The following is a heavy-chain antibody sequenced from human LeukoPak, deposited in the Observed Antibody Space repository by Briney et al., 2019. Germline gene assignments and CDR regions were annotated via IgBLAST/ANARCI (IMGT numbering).Heavy chain of an antibody. D-gene: IGHD3-3*01. CDR1: GGTFSSYA. CDR2: IIPIFGTA. CDR3: AREGTIFGVVKSFDY. Sequence: ASVKVSCKASGGTFSSYAISWVRQAPGQGLEWMGGIIPIFGTANYAQKFQGRVTITADESTSTAYMELSSLRSEDTAVYYCAREGTIFGVVKSFDYWGQGTLVTVSS. J-gene: IGHJ4*02. V-gene: IGHV1-69*01.